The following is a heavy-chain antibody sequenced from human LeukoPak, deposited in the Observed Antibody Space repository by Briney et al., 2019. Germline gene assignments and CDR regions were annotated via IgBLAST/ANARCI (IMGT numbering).Heavy chain of an antibody. V-gene: IGHV3-21*01. Sequence: GGSLRLSCAASGFTFSSYSMNWVRQAPGKGLEWVSSISSSSSYIYYADSVKSRFTISRDNAKNSLYLQMNSLRAEDTAVYYCASDAHCSGGSCHDYWGQGTLVTVSS. D-gene: IGHD2-15*01. CDR3: ASDAHCSGGSCHDY. CDR2: ISSSSSYI. J-gene: IGHJ4*02. CDR1: GFTFSSYS.